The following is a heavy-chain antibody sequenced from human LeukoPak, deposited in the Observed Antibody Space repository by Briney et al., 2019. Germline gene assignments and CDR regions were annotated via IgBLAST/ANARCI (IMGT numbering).Heavy chain of an antibody. J-gene: IGHJ4*02. Sequence: GGSLRLSCAASGFTFSSYEMNWVRQAPGKGLEWVSYISSSGNTIYYADSAKGRFTISRDNAKNSLYLQMNSLRAEDTAVYYCARDHGSDWHYFDYWGQGTLVTVSS. CDR1: GFTFSSYE. CDR3: ARDHGSDWHYFDY. CDR2: ISSSGNTI. V-gene: IGHV3-48*03. D-gene: IGHD6-19*01.